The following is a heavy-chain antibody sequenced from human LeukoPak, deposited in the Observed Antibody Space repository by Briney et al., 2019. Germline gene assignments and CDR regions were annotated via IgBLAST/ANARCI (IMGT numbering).Heavy chain of an antibody. V-gene: IGHV4-34*01. CDR1: GGSFSGYY. D-gene: IGHD6-13*01. CDR2: INHSGST. Sequence: SETLSLTCAVYGGSFSGYYWSWIRQPPGKGPEWIGEINHSGSTNYNPSLKSRVTISVDTSKNQFSLKLSSVTAADTAVYYCARDRPRAWRSSSWFDPWGQGTLVTVSS. J-gene: IGHJ5*02. CDR3: ARDRPRAWRSSSWFDP.